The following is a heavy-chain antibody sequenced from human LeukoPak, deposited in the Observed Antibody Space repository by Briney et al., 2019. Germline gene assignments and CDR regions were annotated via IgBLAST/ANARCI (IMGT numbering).Heavy chain of an antibody. V-gene: IGHV3-74*01. CDR3: ATSSSSANYFYFDS. CDR1: EFIFSSYW. CDR2: INTDGSVT. J-gene: IGHJ4*02. D-gene: IGHD6-6*01. Sequence: GGSLRLSCTTSEFIFSSYWMHWVRQAPGKGLVWVSYINTDGSVTNYADSVKGRFTISRDNAKNTLYLQMNSLRAEDTAVYYCATSSSSANYFYFDSWGQGTLVTVSS.